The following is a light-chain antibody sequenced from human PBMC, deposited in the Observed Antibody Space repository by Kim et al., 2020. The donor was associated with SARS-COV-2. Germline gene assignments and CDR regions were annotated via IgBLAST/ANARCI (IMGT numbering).Light chain of an antibody. CDR2: DVS. V-gene: IGLV2-14*03. CDR3: SSYTGSTPYV. J-gene: IGLJ1*01. CDR1: SSDVGGYNY. Sequence: GQSITNSSTGTSSDVGGYNYVSWYQQHPGKAPKLMIYDVSNRPSGVSNRFSGSKSGNTASLTISGLQAEDEADYYCSSYTGSTPYVFGTGTKVTVL.